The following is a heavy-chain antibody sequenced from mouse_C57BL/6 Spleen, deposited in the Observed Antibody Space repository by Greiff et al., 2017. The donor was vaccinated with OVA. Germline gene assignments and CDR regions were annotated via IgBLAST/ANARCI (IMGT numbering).Heavy chain of an antibody. J-gene: IGHJ1*03. CDR1: GYSITSGYY. Sequence: VQLKESGPGLVKPSQSLSLTCSVTGYSITSGYYWNWIRQFPGNKLEWMGYISYDGSNNYNPSLKNRISITRDTSKNQFFLKLNSVTTEDTATYYCATLYGSSRYWYFDVWGTGTTVTVSS. CDR3: ATLYGSSRYWYFDV. D-gene: IGHD1-1*01. V-gene: IGHV3-6*01. CDR2: ISYDGSN.